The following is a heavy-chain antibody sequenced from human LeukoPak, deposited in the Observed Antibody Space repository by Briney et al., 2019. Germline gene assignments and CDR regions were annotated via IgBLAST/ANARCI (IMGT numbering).Heavy chain of an antibody. CDR1: GFSFSSYG. J-gene: IGHJ4*02. Sequence: GGSLRLSCEASGFSFSSYGLHWVRQAPGKGLEWVAFIRYDGSNKYYADSVKGRFTISRDNSKNTLYLQMNSLRAEDTAVYYCAKDRGSYLDYFDYWGQGTLVTVSS. CDR3: AKDRGSYLDYFDY. CDR2: IRYDGSNK. D-gene: IGHD1-26*01. V-gene: IGHV3-30*02.